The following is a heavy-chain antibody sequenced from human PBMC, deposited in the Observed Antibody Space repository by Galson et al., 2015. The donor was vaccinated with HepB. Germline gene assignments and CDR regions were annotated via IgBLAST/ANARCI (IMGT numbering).Heavy chain of an antibody. CDR3: AHRHIETIFGVVLNGDAFDF. J-gene: IGHJ3*01. V-gene: IGHV2-5*02. Sequence: PALVKPTQTLTLTCTFSGFSLSTSGVGVNWIRQPPGKAPEWHALIYWDDDKRYNPSLKGRVTISKDTSKNEVVLKMTDLDPLDTATYYCAHRHIETIFGVVLNGDAFDFWGRGTLVTVSS. D-gene: IGHD3-3*01. CDR1: GFSLSTSGVG. CDR2: IYWDDDK.